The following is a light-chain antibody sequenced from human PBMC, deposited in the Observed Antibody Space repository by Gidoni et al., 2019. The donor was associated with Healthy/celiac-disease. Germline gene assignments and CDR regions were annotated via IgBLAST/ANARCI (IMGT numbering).Light chain of an antibody. Sequence: EIVMTQSPATLSVSPGKRATLSCRASQSISSNLAWYQQKPGQAPRLLIYGASIRAPGIPARFSGSGSGTEFNLTISSLKSEDFAVYYCQQYNNWPPMYTFGQGTKLEIK. V-gene: IGKV3-15*01. CDR1: QSISSN. CDR2: GAS. CDR3: QQYNNWPPMYT. J-gene: IGKJ2*01.